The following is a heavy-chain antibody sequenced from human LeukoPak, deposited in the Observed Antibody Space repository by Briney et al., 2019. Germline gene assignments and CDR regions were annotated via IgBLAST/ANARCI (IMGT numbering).Heavy chain of an antibody. J-gene: IGHJ3*02. D-gene: IGHD5-18*01. CDR2: IIPILGIA. CDR3: ARKGSGYSYGLYDAFDI. CDR1: GGTFSSYT. V-gene: IGHV1-69*02. Sequence: SVKVSCKASGGTFSSYTISWVRQAPGQGLEWMGRIIPILGIANYAQKFQGRVTITTDESTSTAYMELSSLRSEDTAAYYCARKGSGYSYGLYDAFDIWGQGTMVTVSS.